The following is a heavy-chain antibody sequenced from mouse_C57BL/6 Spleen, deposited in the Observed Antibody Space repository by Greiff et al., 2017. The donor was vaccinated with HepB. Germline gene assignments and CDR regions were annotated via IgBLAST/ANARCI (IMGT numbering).Heavy chain of an antibody. V-gene: IGHV5-9-1*02. CDR3: TRDLLGAMDY. J-gene: IGHJ4*01. D-gene: IGHD2-1*01. CDR2: ISSGGDYI. Sequence: EVKLEESGEGLVKPGGSLKLSCAASGFTFSSYAMSWVRQTPEKRLEWVAYISSGGDYIYYADTVKGRFTISRDNARNTLYLQMSSLKSEDTAMYYCTRDLLGAMDYWGQGTAVTVSS. CDR1: GFTFSSYA.